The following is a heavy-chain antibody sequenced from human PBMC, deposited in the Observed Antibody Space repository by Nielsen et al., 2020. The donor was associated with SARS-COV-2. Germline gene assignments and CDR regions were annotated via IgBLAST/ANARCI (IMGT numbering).Heavy chain of an antibody. J-gene: IGHJ4*02. CDR2: IYYSGST. Sequence: SETLSLTCTVSGGSISSGDYYWSWIRQPPGKGLEWIGYIYYSGSTYYNPSLKSRVTISVDTSKNQFSLKLSSVTAADTAVYYCARGHSGSYEWQSLPSFDYWGQGTLVTVSS. V-gene: IGHV4-30-4*01. D-gene: IGHD1-26*01. CDR3: ARGHSGSYEWQSLPSFDY. CDR1: GGSISSGDYY.